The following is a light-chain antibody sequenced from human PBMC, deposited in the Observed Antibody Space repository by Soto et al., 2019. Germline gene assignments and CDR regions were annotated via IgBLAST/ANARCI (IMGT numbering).Light chain of an antibody. V-gene: IGKV3-11*01. CDR3: QQRSKWPLT. J-gene: IGKJ1*01. CDR1: QSVSSY. Sequence: EIVLTQSPATLSLSPGERATLSCRASQSVSSYLAWYQQNRGQAPRLLIYDASNRATGIPARFSGSGSGTDFTLTISSLEPEDCAVYYCQQRSKWPLTFGQGTKVEIK. CDR2: DAS.